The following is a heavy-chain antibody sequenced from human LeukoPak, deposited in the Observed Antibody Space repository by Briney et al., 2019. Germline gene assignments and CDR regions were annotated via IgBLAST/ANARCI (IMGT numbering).Heavy chain of an antibody. CDR1: GFTVSSNY. J-gene: IGHJ4*02. D-gene: IGHD3-22*01. CDR2: IYRGGST. CDR3: ARDHYDSSGYYHDY. Sequence: GGSLRLSCAASGFTVSSNYMSWVRQAPGKGLEWVSVIYRGGSTYYGDSVKGRFTISRDNSKNTLYLQMNSLRAEDTAVYYCARDHYDSSGYYHDYWGQGTLVTVSS. V-gene: IGHV3-53*01.